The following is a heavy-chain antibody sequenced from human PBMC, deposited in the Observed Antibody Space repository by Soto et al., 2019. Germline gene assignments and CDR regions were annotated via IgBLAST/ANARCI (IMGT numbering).Heavy chain of an antibody. CDR2: IKQDGSEK. CDR1: GCSFSSYW. V-gene: IGHV3-7*05. Sequence: PGGSLRLSCVASGCSFSSYWMTWVRQAPGKGLEWVGNIKQDGSEKNYVDSVKGRFTISRDNAQNILYLQLTSLRAGDTAVYYCARGPDTSWGQGTLVTVS. D-gene: IGHD5-18*01. CDR3: ARGPDTS. J-gene: IGHJ4*02.